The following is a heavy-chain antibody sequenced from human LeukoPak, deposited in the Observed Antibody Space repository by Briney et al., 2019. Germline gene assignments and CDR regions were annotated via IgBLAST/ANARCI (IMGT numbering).Heavy chain of an antibody. Sequence: SVKVSCKASGGTFSSYAISWVRQAPGQGLEWMGGIIPIFGTANYAQKFQGRVTITADKSTSTAYMELSRLRSDDTAVYYCARGERYYDSSGYYVNWFDPWGQGTLVTVSS. CDR3: ARGERYYDSSGYYVNWFDP. CDR1: GGTFSSYA. CDR2: IIPIFGTA. D-gene: IGHD3-22*01. J-gene: IGHJ5*02. V-gene: IGHV1-69*06.